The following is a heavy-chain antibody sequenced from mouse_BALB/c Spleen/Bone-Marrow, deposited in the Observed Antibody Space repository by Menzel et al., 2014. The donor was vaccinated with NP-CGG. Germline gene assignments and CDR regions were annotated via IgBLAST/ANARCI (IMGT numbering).Heavy chain of an antibody. CDR2: VNVNGDRT. CDR3: ARGYDYSSWFAY. J-gene: IGHJ3*01. CDR1: GFTFSNYG. Sequence: DVKLVESGGGLVQPGGSLKLSCAASGFTFSNYGMSWVRQTPDKRLEMIATVNVNGDRTYHPDSVKGRFTISRDNAKDTLSLQMSSLKSEDTAMYYCARGYDYSSWFAYWGQGTLVTVPA. D-gene: IGHD2-4*01. V-gene: IGHV5-6-3*01.